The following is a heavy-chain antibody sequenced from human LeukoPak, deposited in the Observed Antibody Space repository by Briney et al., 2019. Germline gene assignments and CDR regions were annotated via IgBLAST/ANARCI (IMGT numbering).Heavy chain of an antibody. CDR3: ARHGSSYSFDY. CDR1: GGSISSYY. D-gene: IGHD6-13*01. CDR2: IHYSGIT. Sequence: SETLSLTCTVSGGSISSYYWSWIRQPPGKGLEWIGFIHYSGITNYNPSLNSRVTISVDTSKDQFSLKLSSVTAADTAVYYCARHGSSYSFDYWGQGTLVTVSS. V-gene: IGHV4-59*08. J-gene: IGHJ4*02.